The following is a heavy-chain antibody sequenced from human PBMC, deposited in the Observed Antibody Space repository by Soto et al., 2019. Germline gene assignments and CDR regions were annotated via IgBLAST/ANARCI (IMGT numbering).Heavy chain of an antibody. Sequence: QITLKESGPTLVKPTQTLTLTCTFSGFSLTTTGVGVGWIRQPPGKALEWLALIYLADDKRYSQSLKSRLSXXXXXXXXXXXXXXXXXXXXXXXXXXXXXXXXXXXXXXXXPFDHWGQGTLVTVSS. CDR3: XXXXXXXXXXXXXPFDH. V-gene: IGHV2-5*02. CDR2: IYLADDK. J-gene: IGHJ4*02. CDR1: GFSLTTTGVG.